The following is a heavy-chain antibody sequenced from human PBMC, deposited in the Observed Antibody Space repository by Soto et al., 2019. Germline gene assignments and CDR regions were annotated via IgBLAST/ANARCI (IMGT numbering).Heavy chain of an antibody. Sequence: QVQLVQSGAEVKKPGSSVKVSCKASGGTFSSYAISWVRQAPGQGLEWMGGIIPIFRTPDYAQKFQGRVTITAYESTSTAYMELSSLRAEDTAVYYCARDKDRPRLGGNYYYIMDVWGQGTTVTVSS. V-gene: IGHV1-69*12. CDR1: GGTFSSYA. CDR3: ARDKDRPRLGGNYYYIMDV. J-gene: IGHJ6*02. CDR2: IIPIFRTP. D-gene: IGHD5-12*01.